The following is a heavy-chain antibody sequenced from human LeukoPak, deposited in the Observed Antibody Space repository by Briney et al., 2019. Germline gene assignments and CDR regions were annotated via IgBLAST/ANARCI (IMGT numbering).Heavy chain of an antibody. CDR3: ARGFDSRFFDS. Sequence: GGSLRLSCAASGFTFDDYAMHWVRQAPGKGLEWVANIKQDGREKYYVDSVKGRFTISRDNAKNSLYLQMNSLRAEDTAVYYCARGFDSRFFDSWGQGTRVTVSS. CDR1: GFTFDDYA. J-gene: IGHJ4*02. D-gene: IGHD3-22*01. CDR2: IKQDGREK. V-gene: IGHV3-7*01.